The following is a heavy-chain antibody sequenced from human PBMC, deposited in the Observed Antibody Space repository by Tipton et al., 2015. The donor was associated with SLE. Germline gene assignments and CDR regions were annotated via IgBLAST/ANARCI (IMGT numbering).Heavy chain of an antibody. CDR3: VREPNTIRDFDY. D-gene: IGHD5-24*01. V-gene: IGHV3-74*01. Sequence: QLVQSGGGLVQPGGSLRLSCAASGFPLRTYWMHWVRQGPGKGLVWVARINPDGSRTVYADSVKGRFTISRDNAKNTLFLQMDSLRAEDTALYYCVREPNTIRDFDYWGQGTLVTVSS. CDR2: INPDGSRT. J-gene: IGHJ4*02. CDR1: GFPLRTYW.